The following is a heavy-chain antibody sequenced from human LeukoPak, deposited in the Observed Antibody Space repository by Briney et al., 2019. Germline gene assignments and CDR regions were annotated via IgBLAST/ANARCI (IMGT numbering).Heavy chain of an antibody. D-gene: IGHD6-13*01. CDR2: ISGSGGST. J-gene: IGHJ6*03. Sequence: GGSLRLSCAASGFTFGSYAMSWVRQAPGKGLEWVSAISGSGGSTYYADSVKGRFTISRDNSKNTLYLQMNSLRAEDTAVYYCAKGPLAEYYYYMDVWGKGTTVTVSS. CDR3: AKGPLAEYYYYMDV. V-gene: IGHV3-23*01. CDR1: GFTFGSYA.